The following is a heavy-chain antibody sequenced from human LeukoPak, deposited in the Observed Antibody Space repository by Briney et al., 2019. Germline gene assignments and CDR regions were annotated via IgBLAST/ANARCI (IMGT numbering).Heavy chain of an antibody. Sequence: ASVKVSCKASGYTFTSYGIDWVRQAPGQGLEWLASISAYNGDTTYSQKVQSRVTMTTDTSTSTAYMELRSLKLDDTAVYYCARDWTTVTPGGAGAIDIWGQGTPVSVSS. CDR3: ARDWTTVTPGGAGAIDI. V-gene: IGHV1-18*01. CDR1: GYTFTSYG. D-gene: IGHD4-17*01. J-gene: IGHJ4*01. CDR2: ISAYNGDT.